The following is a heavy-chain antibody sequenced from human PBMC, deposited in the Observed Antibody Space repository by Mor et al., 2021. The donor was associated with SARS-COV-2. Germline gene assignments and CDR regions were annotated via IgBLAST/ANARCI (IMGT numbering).Heavy chain of an antibody. D-gene: IGHD1-26*01. V-gene: IGHV5-51*01. CDR3: ARLSATQTQGDAFDI. Sequence: RYSPSFQGQVTISADKSISTAYLQWSSLKASDTAMYYCARLSATQTQGDAFDIWGQGTMVTVSS. J-gene: IGHJ3*02.